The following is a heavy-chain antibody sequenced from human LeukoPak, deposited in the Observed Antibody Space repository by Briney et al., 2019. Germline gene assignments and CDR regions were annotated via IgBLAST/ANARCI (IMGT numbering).Heavy chain of an antibody. V-gene: IGHV3-48*01. Sequence: GGSLRLSCAASGFTFSNYNMNWVRQAPGKGLEWVSYISSSGSSIEYADSVKGRFTISRDDARNSLYLQMNGLRAEDTAVYYCAKADSYGFDYWGQGTLVTVSS. CDR1: GFTFSNYN. D-gene: IGHD5-18*01. CDR3: AKADSYGFDY. CDR2: ISSSGSSI. J-gene: IGHJ4*02.